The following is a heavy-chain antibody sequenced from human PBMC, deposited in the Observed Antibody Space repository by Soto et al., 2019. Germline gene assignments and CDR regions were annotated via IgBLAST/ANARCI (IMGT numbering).Heavy chain of an antibody. CDR1: GFTFSSYS. CDR3: ARGCSGSCWFEY. D-gene: IGHD6-13*01. J-gene: IGHJ4*02. CDR2: ISSSGSII. V-gene: IGHV3-48*01. Sequence: EVQLVESGGGLVQPGGSLRLSCAASGFTFSSYSMAWVRQAPGKGLEWLSYISSSGSIITYGDSVKGRITVSRDNGKNSRYLQLDSLRAEDTALYSCARGCSGSCWFEYWGQGTPVTVSS.